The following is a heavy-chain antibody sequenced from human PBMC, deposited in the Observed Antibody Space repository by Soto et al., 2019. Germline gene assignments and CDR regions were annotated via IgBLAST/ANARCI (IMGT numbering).Heavy chain of an antibody. V-gene: IGHV4-31*03. D-gene: IGHD2-21*01. CDR2: IYYSGST. Sequence: QVQLQESGPGLVKPSQTLSLTCTVSGGSISSGGYYWSWIRQHPGKGLEWIGYIYYSGSTYYNPSLKSRVTISVDTSKNHSSLKLSSVTAADTAVYYCARDRAFVGHDYCYGMDVWGQGTTVTVSS. J-gene: IGHJ6*02. CDR3: ARDRAFVGHDYCYGMDV. CDR1: GGSISSGGYY.